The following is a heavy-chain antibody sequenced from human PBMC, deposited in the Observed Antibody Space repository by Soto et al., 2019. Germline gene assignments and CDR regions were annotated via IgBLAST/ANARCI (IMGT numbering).Heavy chain of an antibody. CDR1: GGSISSGGYY. V-gene: IGHV4-31*03. CDR3: ARDLVNRGYGMDV. J-gene: IGHJ6*02. CDR2: IYYSGST. D-gene: IGHD3-10*01. Sequence: SETLSLTCTVSGGSISSGGYYWSWIRQHPGKGLEWIGYIYYSGSTYYNPSLKSRVTISVDTSKNQFSLKLSSVTAADTAVYYCARDLVNRGYGMDVWGQGTTVTVSS.